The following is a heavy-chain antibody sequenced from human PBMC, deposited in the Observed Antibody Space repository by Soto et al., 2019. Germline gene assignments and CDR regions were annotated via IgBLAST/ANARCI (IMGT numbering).Heavy chain of an antibody. Sequence: GGSLRLSCAASGFTFSSYSMNWVRQAPGKGLEWVSSISSSSSYIYYADSVKGRFTISRDNAKNSLYLQMNSLRAEDTAVYYCARGWRGFWSGYSYDYWGQGTLVTVSS. J-gene: IGHJ4*02. CDR1: GFTFSSYS. D-gene: IGHD3-3*01. CDR2: ISSSSSYI. V-gene: IGHV3-21*01. CDR3: ARGWRGFWSGYSYDY.